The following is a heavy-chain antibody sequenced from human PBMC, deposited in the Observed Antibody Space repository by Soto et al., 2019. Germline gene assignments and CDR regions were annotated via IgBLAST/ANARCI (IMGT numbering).Heavy chain of an antibody. CDR3: AREVAAAGTFDY. D-gene: IGHD6-13*01. J-gene: IGHJ4*02. CDR2: IYYSGST. Sequence: SETLSLTCTVSGGSVSSGSYYWSWIRQPPGKGLEWIGYIYYSGSTNYNPSPKSRVTISVDTSKNQFSLKLSSVTAADTAVYYCAREVAAAGTFDYWGQGTLVTVSS. CDR1: GGSVSSGSYY. V-gene: IGHV4-61*01.